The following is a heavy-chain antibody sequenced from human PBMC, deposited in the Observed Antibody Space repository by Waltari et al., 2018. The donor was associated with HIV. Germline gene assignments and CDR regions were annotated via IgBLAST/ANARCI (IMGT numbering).Heavy chain of an antibody. V-gene: IGHV3-7*01. J-gene: IGHJ4*02. CDR1: GFTFSSYW. Sequence: EVQLVESGGGLVQPGGSLRLSCAASGFTFSSYWMSWVRQAPGKGLEWVANIKQDGREIYYVDSVKGGFTISRDNAKNSLYLQMNSRRAEDTAVYFCARRGGRSSPLVYWGQGTLVTVSS. D-gene: IGHD6-13*01. CDR2: IKQDGREI. CDR3: ARRGGRSSPLVY.